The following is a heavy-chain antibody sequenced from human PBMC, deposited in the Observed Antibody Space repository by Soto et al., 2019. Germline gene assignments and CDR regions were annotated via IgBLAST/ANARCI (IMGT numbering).Heavy chain of an antibody. Sequence: QVQLVQSGAEVKKPGSSVKVSCKASGGTFSSYAISWVRQAPGQGLEWMGGIIPIFGTANYAQKFKGRVTIAADESRHTANRELGSLRSEDTAVYYCHPQDGPGGYFAYWGQGTLVPVSS. V-gene: IGHV1-69*12. CDR1: GGTFSSYA. CDR2: IIPIFGTA. J-gene: IGHJ4*02. D-gene: IGHD3-10*01. CDR3: HPQDGPGGYFAY.